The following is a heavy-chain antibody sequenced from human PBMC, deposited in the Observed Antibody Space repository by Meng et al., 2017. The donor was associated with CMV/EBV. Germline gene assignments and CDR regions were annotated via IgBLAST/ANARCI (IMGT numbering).Heavy chain of an antibody. J-gene: IGHJ4*02. D-gene: IGHD6-13*01. CDR3: ATHPKGAAGNVDY. CDR2: INPSGGST. CDR1: GYTFTSYY. Sequence: ASVKVSCKASGYTFTSYYMHWVRQAPGQGLEWMGLINPSGGSTSYAQKFQGRVTMTRDTSTSTVYMELSRLRSEDTAVYYCATHPKGAAGNVDYWGQGTLVTVSS. V-gene: IGHV1-46*01.